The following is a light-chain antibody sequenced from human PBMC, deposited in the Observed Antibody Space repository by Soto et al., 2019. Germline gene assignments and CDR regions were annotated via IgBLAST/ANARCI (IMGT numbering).Light chain of an antibody. CDR3: QQSYSTVFT. V-gene: IGKV1-39*01. J-gene: IGKJ2*01. Sequence: DIQMTQSPSSLSASVGDRVTITCRASQNIRNYLNWYQHKPGKAPNLLIYTTSSLQSGVPSRFSGSGSGTDFTLTISSLPPEDFETYYCQQSYSTVFTFGQGTKLEIK. CDR1: QNIRNY. CDR2: TTS.